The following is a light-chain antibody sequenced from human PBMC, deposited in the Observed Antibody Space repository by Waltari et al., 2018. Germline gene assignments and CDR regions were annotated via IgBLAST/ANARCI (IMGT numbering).Light chain of an antibody. Sequence: QSALSQPASVSGSPGQSISISCTGTSSDVGGHNYVSWYQQHPGKAPKLLIYEVNNRPSGVSNRFPGAKSGNAASLTISGLQAEDEGDYYCSSFSTSSTLLLFGGGTKLTVL. CDR1: SSDVGGHNY. J-gene: IGLJ2*01. CDR3: SSFSTSSTLLL. V-gene: IGLV2-14*01. CDR2: EVN.